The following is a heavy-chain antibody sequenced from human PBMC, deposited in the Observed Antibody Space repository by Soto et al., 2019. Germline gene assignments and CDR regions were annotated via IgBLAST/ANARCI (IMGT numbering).Heavy chain of an antibody. D-gene: IGHD6-13*01. V-gene: IGHV1-2*04. J-gene: IGHJ6*02. CDR3: ARDLRAAAGTGYYYYYVLDV. CDR2: INPNSGGT. CDR1: GYTFTGYY. Sequence: ASVKVSCKASGYTFTGYYMHWVRQAPGQGLEWMGWINPNSGGTNYAQKFQGWVTMTRDTSISTAYMELSRLRSDDTAVYYCARDLRAAAGTGYYYYYVLDVWGQGTTVTVSS.